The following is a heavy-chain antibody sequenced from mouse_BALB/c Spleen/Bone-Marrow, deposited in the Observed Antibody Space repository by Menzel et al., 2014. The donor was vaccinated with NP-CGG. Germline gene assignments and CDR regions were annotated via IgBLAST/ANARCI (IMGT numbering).Heavy chain of an antibody. Sequence: VKLVESGAELARPGASVKLSCKASGYTFTSYWMQWVKQRPGQGLEWIGAIYPGDGDTSYTQKFKGKATLTADKSSSTSFMQPSTLSSEDAVDYYRARGFPLDSWGQGTPLTVSS. J-gene: IGHJ2*01. V-gene: IGHV1-87*01. CDR1: GYTFTSYW. CDR3: ARGFPLDS. CDR2: IYPGDGDT.